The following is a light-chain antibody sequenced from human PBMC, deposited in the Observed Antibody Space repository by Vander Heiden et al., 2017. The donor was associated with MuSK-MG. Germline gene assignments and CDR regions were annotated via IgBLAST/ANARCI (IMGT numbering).Light chain of an antibody. CDR1: SLRSYY. Sequence: SSELTQDPAVSVALGQTVRITCQGDSLRSYYASWYQQKPGQAPVLVSYGKNNRPSGIPDRFSGSSSGNTASLNINGAQAEDEADYYGNSRDSSGNHVVFGGGTKLTVL. CDR2: GKN. V-gene: IGLV3-19*01. CDR3: NSRDSSGNHVV. J-gene: IGLJ2*01.